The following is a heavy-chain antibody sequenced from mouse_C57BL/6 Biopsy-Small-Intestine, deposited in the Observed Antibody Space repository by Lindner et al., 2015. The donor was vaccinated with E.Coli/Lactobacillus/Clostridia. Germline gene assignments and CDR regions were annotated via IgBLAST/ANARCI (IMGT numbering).Heavy chain of an antibody. CDR2: IYPRSGNT. CDR1: GYTFTSYG. Sequence: VQLQESGAELVKPGASAKLSCKASGYTFTSYGISWVKQRTGQGLEWIGEIYPRSGNTYYNEKFKGKATLTADKSSSTAYMELRSLTSEDSAVYFCARSDYGKDYAMDYWGQGTSVTVSS. CDR3: ARSDYGKDYAMDY. J-gene: IGHJ4*01. V-gene: IGHV1-81*01. D-gene: IGHD2-1*01.